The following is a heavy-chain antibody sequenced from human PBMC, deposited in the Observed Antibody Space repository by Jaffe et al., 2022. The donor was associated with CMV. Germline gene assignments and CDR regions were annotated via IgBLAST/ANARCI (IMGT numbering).Heavy chain of an antibody. V-gene: IGHV1-69*09. CDR3: ARDGESLDYDSSGYLAPSHSPFDY. J-gene: IGHJ4*02. CDR1: GGTFSSYA. CDR2: IIPILGIA. D-gene: IGHD3-22*01. Sequence: QVQLVQSGAEVKKPGSSVKVSCKASGGTFSSYAISWVRQAPGQGLEWMGRIIPILGIANYAQKFQGRVTITADKSTSTAYMELSSLRSEDTAVYYCARDGESLDYDSSGYLAPSHSPFDYWGQGTLVTVSS.